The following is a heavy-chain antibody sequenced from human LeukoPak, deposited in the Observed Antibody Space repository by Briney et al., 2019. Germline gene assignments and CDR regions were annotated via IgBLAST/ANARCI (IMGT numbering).Heavy chain of an antibody. CDR3: ARDVVGPNRWVYGMDV. CDR2: IYSGGST. D-gene: IGHD3/OR15-3a*01. J-gene: IGHJ6*02. V-gene: IGHV3-53*01. CDR1: GFTVSSNY. Sequence: PGGSLRLSCAASGFTVSSNYMTWVRQAPGKGLQWVSVIYSGGSTYYADYVKGRFTISRDNSKNTVYLQMNSLRAEDTAVYYCARDVVGPNRWVYGMDVWGQGTTVTVSS.